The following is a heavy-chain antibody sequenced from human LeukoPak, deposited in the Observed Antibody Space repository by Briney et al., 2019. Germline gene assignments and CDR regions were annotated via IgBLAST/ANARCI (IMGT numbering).Heavy chain of an antibody. CDR3: AREDYGDYVYVFDI. D-gene: IGHD4-17*01. CDR2: ISSSSSYI. V-gene: IGHV3-21*01. J-gene: IGHJ3*02. Sequence: GGSLRLSCAASGFTFSSYSMNRVRQAPGKGLEWVSSISSSSSYIYYADSVKGRFTISRDNAKNTLYLQMNSLRAEDTAVYYCAREDYGDYVYVFDIWGQGTMVTVSS. CDR1: GFTFSSYS.